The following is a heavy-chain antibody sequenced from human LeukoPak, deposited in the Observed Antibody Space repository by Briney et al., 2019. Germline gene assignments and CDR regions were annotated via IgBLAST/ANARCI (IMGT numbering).Heavy chain of an antibody. CDR1: GYTFTSYD. J-gene: IGHJ4*02. V-gene: IGHV1-8*02. CDR2: MNPNSGDT. D-gene: IGHD3-16*01. Sequence: ASVKVSCKASGYTFTSYDINWVRQAAGQGVEWMGWMNPNSGDTGYVEKFQGRVTMTRDTSITTAYMELSSLRSEDTAVYYCTRSEFGGGVHFDYWGQGTPVTVSS. CDR3: TRSEFGGGVHFDY.